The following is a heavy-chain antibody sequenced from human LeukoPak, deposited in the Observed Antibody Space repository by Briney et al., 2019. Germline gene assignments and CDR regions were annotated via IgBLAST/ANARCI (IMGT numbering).Heavy chain of an antibody. CDR2: ISYDGSNK. D-gene: IGHD4-23*01. J-gene: IGHJ4*02. V-gene: IGHV3-30*18. CDR1: GFTFSSYG. Sequence: GGSLRLSCAASGFTFSSYGMHWVRQAPGKGLEWVAVISYDGSNKYYADSVKGRFTISRDNSKNTLYLQMNSLRAEDTAVYYCAKDANYGGLDYWGQGTLVTVSS. CDR3: AKDANYGGLDY.